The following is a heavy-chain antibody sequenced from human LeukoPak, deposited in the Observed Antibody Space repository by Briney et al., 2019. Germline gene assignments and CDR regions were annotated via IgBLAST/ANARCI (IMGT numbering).Heavy chain of an antibody. CDR2: INPSGGST. CDR3: ARVNGPSTSGYDAFDI. D-gene: IGHD2-8*01. CDR1: GYTFTSYY. V-gene: IGHV1-46*01. Sequence: GASVKVSCKASGYTFTSYYMHWVRQAPGQGLEWMGIINPSGGSTSYAQKFQGRVTMTRDMSTSTVYMELSSLRSEDTAVYYCARVNGPSTSGYDAFDIWGQGTMVTVSS. J-gene: IGHJ3*02.